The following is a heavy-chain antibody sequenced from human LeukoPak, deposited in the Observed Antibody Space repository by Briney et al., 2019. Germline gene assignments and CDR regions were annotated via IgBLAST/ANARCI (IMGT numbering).Heavy chain of an antibody. Sequence: ASVTVSFKASGYTFTGYYMHWVRQAPGQGLEWMGWINPNSGGTNYAQKFQGRVTMTRDTSISTAYMELSRLRSDDTAVYYCARGGSSTSARKNWFDPWGQGTLVTVSS. D-gene: IGHD2-2*01. CDR1: GYTFTGYY. CDR2: INPNSGGT. CDR3: ARGGSSTSARKNWFDP. J-gene: IGHJ5*02. V-gene: IGHV1-2*02.